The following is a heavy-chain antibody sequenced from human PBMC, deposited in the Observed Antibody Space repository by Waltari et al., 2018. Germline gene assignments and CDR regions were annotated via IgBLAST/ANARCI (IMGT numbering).Heavy chain of an antibody. D-gene: IGHD1-26*01. CDR2: INSDGSFT. J-gene: IGHJ4*02. CDR1: GFTFNDYW. Sequence: VQLVESGGGFVLPGGSLRLSCAASGFTFNDYWMHWVRQAPGKGLVLVSRINSDGSFTNYADSVRGRFTISRDNAKNTLFLQMNSLGVEDTAVYYCVRDASWSVDCWGQGALVTISS. CDR3: VRDASWSVDC. V-gene: IGHV3-74*01.